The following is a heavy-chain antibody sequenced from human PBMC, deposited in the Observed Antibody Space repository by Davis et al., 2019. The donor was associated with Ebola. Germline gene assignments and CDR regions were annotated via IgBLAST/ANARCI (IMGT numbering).Heavy chain of an antibody. Sequence: GGSLRLSCSASGFTFSRYWMSWVRQAPGKGLEWVSYISSSSSTIYYADSVKGRFTISRDNAKNSLYLQMNSLRDEDTAVYYCARDRRGLSYYYYYGMDVWGKGTTVTVSS. J-gene: IGHJ6*04. D-gene: IGHD3-16*01. V-gene: IGHV3-48*02. CDR2: ISSSSSTI. CDR3: ARDRRGLSYYYYYGMDV. CDR1: GFTFSRYW.